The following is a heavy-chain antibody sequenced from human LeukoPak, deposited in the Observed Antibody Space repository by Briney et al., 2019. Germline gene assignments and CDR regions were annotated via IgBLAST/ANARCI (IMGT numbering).Heavy chain of an antibody. V-gene: IGHV3-30*18. CDR2: ISYDGSNK. CDR3: AKDAPSGSHRYYFDY. CDR1: GFTFSSYG. D-gene: IGHD1-26*01. J-gene: IGHJ4*02. Sequence: GGSLRLSCAASGFTFSSYGMHWVRQAPGKGLEWVAVISYDGSNKYYADSVKGRFTISRDNSKNTLYLQMNSLRAEDTAVYYCAKDAPSGSHRYYFDYWGQGTLVTVSS.